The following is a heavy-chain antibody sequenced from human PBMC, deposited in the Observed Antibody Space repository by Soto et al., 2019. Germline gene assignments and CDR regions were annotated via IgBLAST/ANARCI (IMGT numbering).Heavy chain of an antibody. CDR2: IVPMYGTA. J-gene: IGHJ6*02. D-gene: IGHD2-2*01. CDR3: AREIRDIVVAYYYYGMDV. Sequence: GASVKVSCKASGGTFSSYAISWVRQAPGQGLEWMGGIVPMYGTADYAQKFQGRVTITADKSTSTTYMELSSLRSEDTAVYYCAREIRDIVVAYYYYGMDVWGQGTTVTVSS. V-gene: IGHV1-69*06. CDR1: GGTFSSYA.